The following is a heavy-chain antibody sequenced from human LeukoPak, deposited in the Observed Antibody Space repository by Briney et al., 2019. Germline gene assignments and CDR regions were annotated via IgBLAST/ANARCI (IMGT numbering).Heavy chain of an antibody. J-gene: IGHJ4*02. CDR1: GYTFTNYW. CDR2: IHPGDSDI. D-gene: IGHD2-15*01. Sequence: GESLKISCKGSGYTFTNYWIGWVRQMPGKGLEWIGIIHPGDSDIKYSQSFQGQVTISADKSISPAYLQWSSLTASDTAMYYCARQHLLCSGNSCYLPDYWGQGTLVTVSS. V-gene: IGHV5-51*01. CDR3: ARQHLLCSGNSCYLPDY.